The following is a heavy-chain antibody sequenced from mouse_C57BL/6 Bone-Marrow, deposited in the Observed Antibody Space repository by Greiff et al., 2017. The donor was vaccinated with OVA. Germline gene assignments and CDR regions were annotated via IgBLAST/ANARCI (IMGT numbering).Heavy chain of an antibody. D-gene: IGHD1-1*01. V-gene: IGHV1-72*01. Sequence: QVQLLQPGAELVKPGASVKLSCTASGYTFTSYCMHWVKQTPGRGLEWVGSIDPNSGGTKYHETFKSKATLTVDKPYSTAYMQLSILISEDSAVYYGAISPFITTGVRYAMDFWGQGTAVTVSS. CDR3: AISPFITTGVRYAMDF. CDR2: IDPNSGGT. J-gene: IGHJ4*01. CDR1: GYTFTSYC.